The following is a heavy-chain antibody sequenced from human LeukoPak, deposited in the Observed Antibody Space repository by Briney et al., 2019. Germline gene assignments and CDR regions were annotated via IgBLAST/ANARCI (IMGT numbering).Heavy chain of an antibody. CDR1: GGSISSSSYY. CDR2: IYHSGST. CDR3: ARHSPSYCGGDCYSNWFDP. Sequence: SETLSLTCTVSGGSISSSSYYWGWIRQPPGKGLEWIGEIYHSGSTNYNPSLKSRFTISVDKSENQFSLKLSSVTAADTAVYYCARHSPSYCGGDCYSNWFDPWGQGTLVTVSS. V-gene: IGHV4-39*01. D-gene: IGHD2-21*02. J-gene: IGHJ5*02.